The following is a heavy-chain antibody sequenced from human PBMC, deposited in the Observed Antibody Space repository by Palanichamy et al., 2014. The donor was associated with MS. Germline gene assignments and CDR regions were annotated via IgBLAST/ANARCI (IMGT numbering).Heavy chain of an antibody. D-gene: IGHD3-10*01. CDR1: GYSFTSYW. CDR2: IDPGDSHT. Sequence: EVQLVQSGAEVKKPGESLRISCKGFGYSFTSYWINWVRQMPGRGLEWMGRIDPGDSHTIYSPSFEGHVTISVDKSINTAFLQWSSLEASDTAIYYCARRWPRGSWFDPWGLGTLVTVSS. V-gene: IGHV5-10-1*03. J-gene: IGHJ5*02. CDR3: ARRWPRGSWFDP.